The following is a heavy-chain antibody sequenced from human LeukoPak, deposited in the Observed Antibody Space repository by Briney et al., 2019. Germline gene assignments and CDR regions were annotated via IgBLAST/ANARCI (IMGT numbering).Heavy chain of an antibody. J-gene: IGHJ4*02. D-gene: IGHD3-10*01. CDR1: GGSIGTYS. Sequence: SETLSLTCTVSGGSIGTYSWNWIRQPPGKGLEWIGYIYYSGTTNYNPSLKSRVAMSVDTSQKQFSLKLSSLTAADTAIYYCARDNVTRGSGSWFDYWGLGTLVTVSS. CDR3: ARDNVTRGSGSWFDY. V-gene: IGHV4-59*01. CDR2: IYYSGTT.